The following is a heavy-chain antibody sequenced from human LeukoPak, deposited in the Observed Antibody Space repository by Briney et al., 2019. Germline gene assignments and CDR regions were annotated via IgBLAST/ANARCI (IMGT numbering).Heavy chain of an antibody. CDR3: ARQLYSSSSPDY. CDR2: IYPGDSDT. J-gene: IGHJ4*02. CDR1: GYRFTSYW. D-gene: IGHD6-6*01. Sequence: GESLKISRKGSGYRFTSYWIAWVRQMPGKGLEWMGIIYPGDSDTRYSPSFQGQVTISADKSLSTAYLQWSSLKASDTAMYYCARQLYSSSSPDYWGQGTLVTVSS. V-gene: IGHV5-51*01.